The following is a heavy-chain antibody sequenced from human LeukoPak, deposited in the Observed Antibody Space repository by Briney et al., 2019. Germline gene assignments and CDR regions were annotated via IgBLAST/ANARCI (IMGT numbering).Heavy chain of an antibody. CDR3: ARHILSITIFGVVGLGFDP. J-gene: IGHJ5*02. V-gene: IGHV4-61*02. CDR2: IYTSGST. CDR1: GGSISSGSYY. D-gene: IGHD3-3*01. Sequence: PSXTLSLTCTVSGGSISSGSYYWGWIRQPAGKGLEWIGRIYTSGSTNYNPSRKSRITISVERAKNKLSLKLSDVTAEETAMYYCARHILSITIFGVVGLGFDPWGQGTLVTVSS.